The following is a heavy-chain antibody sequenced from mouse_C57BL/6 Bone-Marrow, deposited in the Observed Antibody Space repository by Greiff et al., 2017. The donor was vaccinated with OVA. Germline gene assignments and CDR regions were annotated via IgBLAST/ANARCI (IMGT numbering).Heavy chain of an antibody. J-gene: IGHJ2*01. CDR3: PITTVVATPFDY. CDR2: INPYNGGT. D-gene: IGHD1-1*01. Sequence: VQLQQSGPVLVKPGASVEMSCKASGYTFTDYYMNWVKQSHGKSLEWIGVINPYNGGTSYNQKFKGKATLTVDKSSSTAYMELNSLTSEDSAVYYCPITTVVATPFDYWGQGTTLTVSS. CDR1: GYTFTDYY. V-gene: IGHV1-19*01.